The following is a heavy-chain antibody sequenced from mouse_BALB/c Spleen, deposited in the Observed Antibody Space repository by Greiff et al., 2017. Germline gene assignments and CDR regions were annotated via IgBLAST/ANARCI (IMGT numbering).Heavy chain of an antibody. CDR3: AILWENGY. CDR2: IDPANGNT. D-gene: IGHD1-1*01. CDR1: GFNIKDTY. V-gene: IGHV14-3*02. J-gene: IGHJ2*01. Sequence: VHVKQSGAELVKPGASVKLSCTASGFNIKDTYMHWVKQRPEQGLEWIGRIDPANGNTKYDPKFQGKATITADTSSNTAYLQLSSLTSEDTAVYYCAILWENGYWGQGTTLTVSS.